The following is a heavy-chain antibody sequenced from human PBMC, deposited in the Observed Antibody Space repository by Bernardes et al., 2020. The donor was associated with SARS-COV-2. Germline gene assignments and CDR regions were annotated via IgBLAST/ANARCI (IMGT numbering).Heavy chain of an antibody. CDR3: ARDVVDTARYSDY. D-gene: IGHD5-18*01. CDR1: GYTLTRYG. Sequence: ASVKVSCKVSGYTLTRYGISWVRQAPGQGLEWMGWISPHNGNTNYAQKLQGRVTMTTDTSTNTAYMELSSLRSDDTAVYYCARDVVDTARYSDYWGQGTLVTVSS. V-gene: IGHV1-18*01. J-gene: IGHJ4*02. CDR2: ISPHNGNT.